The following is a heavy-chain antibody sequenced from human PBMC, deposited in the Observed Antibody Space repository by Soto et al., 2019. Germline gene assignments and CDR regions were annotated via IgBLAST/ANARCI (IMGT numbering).Heavy chain of an antibody. D-gene: IGHD2-21*01. CDR1: GGSISSGGYS. V-gene: IGHV4-30-2*01. CDR3: ARIPSP. J-gene: IGHJ5*02. CDR2: VYHIGST. Sequence: QLQLQESGSGLVKPSQTLSLTCAVSGGSISSGGYSWSWIRQPPGKGLEWIGYVYHIGSTYYNPXLXSXXPIPVDRSQNQSSLQLGSVTAADTAVYYWARIPSPWGQGTLVTVSS.